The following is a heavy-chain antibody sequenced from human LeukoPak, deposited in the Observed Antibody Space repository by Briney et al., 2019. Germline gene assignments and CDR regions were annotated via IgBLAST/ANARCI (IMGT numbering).Heavy chain of an antibody. J-gene: IGHJ5*02. CDR1: GGSMNSYY. V-gene: IGHV4-4*07. CDR2: IYSSGNT. CDR3: AKVYGSAEGFDP. Sequence: SETLSLTCTVSGGSMNSYYWSWIRQSAGKRLEWIGRIYSSGNTNYNPSLKSRVTMSIDTSKNQFSLKLSSVTAADTAVYYCAKVYGSAEGFDPWGQGTLVTVSS. D-gene: IGHD3-10*01.